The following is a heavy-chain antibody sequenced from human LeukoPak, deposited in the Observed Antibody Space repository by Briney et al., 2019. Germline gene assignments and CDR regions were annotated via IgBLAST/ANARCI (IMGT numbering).Heavy chain of an antibody. V-gene: IGHV4-39*06. CDR2: INHSAST. CDR1: GGSISTGSYY. D-gene: IGHD3-10*01. CDR3: ASLIRVYRVGSIYASGGYCKRPEEYYFDY. Sequence: SETLSLTCTVSGGSISTGSYYWSWIRQPPGKRLERIGEINHSASTNYNPSLKNRVTISADTSKNQFTPKQSAVLTMAKTVSSCASLIRVYRVGSIYASGGYCKRPEEYYFDYWGQGTLVTVSS. J-gene: IGHJ4*02.